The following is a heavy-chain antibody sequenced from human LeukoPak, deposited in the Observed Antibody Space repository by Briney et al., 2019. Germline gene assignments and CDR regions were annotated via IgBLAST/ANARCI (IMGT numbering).Heavy chain of an antibody. D-gene: IGHD4-17*01. CDR1: GGSFSGYY. CDR2: IHPSGRT. V-gene: IGHV4-34*01. CDR3: ARAPDTVTTALDY. Sequence: PETRSLTCAVYGGSFSGYYWSWVRQPPGKWLEWIGEIHPSGRTNSHPSLKSRVTISVDTSKNQFSLKLSSVTAADTAVYYCARAPDTVTTALDYWGEGTLVTVSS. J-gene: IGHJ4*02.